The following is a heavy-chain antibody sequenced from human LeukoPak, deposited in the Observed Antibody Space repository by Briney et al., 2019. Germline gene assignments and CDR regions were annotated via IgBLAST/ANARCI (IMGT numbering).Heavy chain of an antibody. D-gene: IGHD3-10*02. CDR3: AELGITMIGGV. J-gene: IGHJ6*04. V-gene: IGHV3-48*04. Sequence: GGSVRLSCAASGFTFSSYSMNWVRQAPGKGLEWVSYISSSGSTIYYADSVQGRFTISRDNAKNSLYLQMNSLRAEDTAVYYCAELGITMIGGVWGKGTTVTISS. CDR2: ISSSGSTI. CDR1: GFTFSSYS.